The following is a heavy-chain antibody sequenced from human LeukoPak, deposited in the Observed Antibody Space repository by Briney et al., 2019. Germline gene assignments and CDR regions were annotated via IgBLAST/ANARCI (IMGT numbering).Heavy chain of an antibody. D-gene: IGHD4-17*01. CDR2: ITSSSSYT. Sequence: GGSLRLSCAASGFTFNSYHMNWVRQAPGKGLEWVSSITSSSSYTYYAESVKGRFTISRDNAKNSLYLQMNSLRAEDTALYYCAKGRGLSYDYGVDYWGQGTLVTVSS. V-gene: IGHV3-21*04. CDR1: GFTFNSYH. CDR3: AKGRGLSYDYGVDY. J-gene: IGHJ4*02.